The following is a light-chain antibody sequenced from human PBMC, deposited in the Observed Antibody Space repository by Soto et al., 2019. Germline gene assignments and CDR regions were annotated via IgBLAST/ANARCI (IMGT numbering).Light chain of an antibody. CDR2: KAS. J-gene: IGKJ1*01. Sequence: DIQMTQSPSTLSASVGDRVTITCRASQSISYWLAWYQQKPGKAPKFLISKASTLESGVPSRFSGSGSGTEFTLNISRLQPDDFATYYCQQYYSYSWTFGQGSKVEIK. CDR3: QQYYSYSWT. CDR1: QSISYW. V-gene: IGKV1-5*03.